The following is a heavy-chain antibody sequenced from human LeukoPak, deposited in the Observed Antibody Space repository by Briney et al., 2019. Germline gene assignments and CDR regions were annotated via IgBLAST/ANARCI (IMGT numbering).Heavy chain of an antibody. V-gene: IGHV1-2*02. CDR3: ARGPFRNVDIAMVASRFDP. CDR2: INPNSGDT. D-gene: IGHD5-18*01. Sequence: ASVKVSCKASGYTFSGYYLHWVRQAPGQGLEWMGWINPNSGDTNYSQKFQGGVTMTKDTSITTAYMELSSLRSDDTALYYCARGPFRNVDIAMVASRFDPWGQGTLVTVSS. CDR1: GYTFSGYY. J-gene: IGHJ5*02.